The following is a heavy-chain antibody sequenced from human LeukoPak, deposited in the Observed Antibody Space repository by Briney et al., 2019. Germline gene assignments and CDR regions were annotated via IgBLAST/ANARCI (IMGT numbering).Heavy chain of an antibody. CDR3: ARGYRWSGYWRPFDY. CDR1: GGSISSYY. CDR2: IYYSGST. J-gene: IGHJ4*02. Sequence: SETLSLTCTVSGGSISSYYWSWIRQPPGKGLEWIGYIYYSGSTNYNPSLKSRVTISVDTSKNQFSLKLSSVTAADTAVYYCARGYRWSGYWRPFDYWGQGTLVTVSS. D-gene: IGHD3-3*01. V-gene: IGHV4-59*01.